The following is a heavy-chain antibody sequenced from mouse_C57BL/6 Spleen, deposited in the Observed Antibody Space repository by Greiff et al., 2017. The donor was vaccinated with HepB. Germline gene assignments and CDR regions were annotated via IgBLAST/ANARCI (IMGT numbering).Heavy chain of an antibody. CDR1: GFTFSSYA. J-gene: IGHJ2*01. V-gene: IGHV5-4*01. D-gene: IGHD1-1*02. CDR2: ISDGGSYT. Sequence: EVQLQESGGGLVKPGGSLKLSCAASGFTFSSYAMSWVRQTPEKRLEWVATISDGGSYTYYPDNVKGRFTISRDNAKNNLYLQMSHLKSEDTAMYYCARDGGYSFDYWGQGTTLTVSS. CDR3: ARDGGYSFDY.